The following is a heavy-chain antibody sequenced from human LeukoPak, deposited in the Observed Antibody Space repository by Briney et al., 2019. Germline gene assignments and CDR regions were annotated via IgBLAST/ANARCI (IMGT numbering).Heavy chain of an antibody. CDR1: GGSFSGYY. CDR2: INHSGST. Sequence: SETLSLTCAVYGGSFSGYYWSWIRQPPGKGLEWIGEINHSGSTNYSPSLKSRVTISVDTSKNQFSLKLSSVTAADTAVYYCGMIQPYYYYYMDVWGKGTTVTISS. J-gene: IGHJ6*03. D-gene: IGHD2-21*01. V-gene: IGHV4-34*01. CDR3: GMIQPYYYYYMDV.